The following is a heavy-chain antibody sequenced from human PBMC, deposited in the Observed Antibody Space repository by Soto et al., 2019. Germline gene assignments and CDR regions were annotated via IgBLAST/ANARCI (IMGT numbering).Heavy chain of an antibody. CDR2: IYYSGST. D-gene: IGHD2-2*01. V-gene: IGHV4-59*01. Sequence: SETLSLTCTVSGGSISSYYWSWIRQPPGKGLEWIGYIYYSGSTNYNPSLKSRVTISVDTSKNQFSLKLSSVTAADTAVYYCAREGCSSTSCYPPYYYWGQGTLVTVSS. CDR3: AREGCSSTSCYPPYYY. CDR1: GGSISSYY. J-gene: IGHJ4*02.